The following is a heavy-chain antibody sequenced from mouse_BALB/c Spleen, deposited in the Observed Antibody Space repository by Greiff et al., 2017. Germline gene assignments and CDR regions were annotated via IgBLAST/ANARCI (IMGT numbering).Heavy chain of an antibody. J-gene: IGHJ4*01. CDR3: ARIYGNFTYYYAMDY. V-gene: IGHV1-39*01. CDR2: INPYYGST. CDR1: GYSFTDYI. Sequence: VQLQQTGPELVKPGASVKISCKASGYSFTDYIMLWVKQSHGKSLEWIGNINPYYGSTSYNLKFKGKATLTVDKSSSTAYMQLNSLTSEDSAVYYCARIYGNFTYYYAMDYWGQGTSVTVSS. D-gene: IGHD2-1*01.